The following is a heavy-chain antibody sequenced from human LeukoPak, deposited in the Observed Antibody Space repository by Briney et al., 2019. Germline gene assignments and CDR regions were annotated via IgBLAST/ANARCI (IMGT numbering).Heavy chain of an antibody. D-gene: IGHD6-13*01. V-gene: IGHV3-21*01. Sequence: KPVGSLRLSCAASGFTFSSYSMNWVRQAPGKGLEWVSSISSSSSYIYYADSVKGRFTISRDNAKNSLYLQMNSLRAEDTAVYYCARGRGAAAGLDYWGQGTLVTVSS. CDR1: GFTFSSYS. CDR3: ARGRGAAAGLDY. CDR2: ISSSSSYI. J-gene: IGHJ4*02.